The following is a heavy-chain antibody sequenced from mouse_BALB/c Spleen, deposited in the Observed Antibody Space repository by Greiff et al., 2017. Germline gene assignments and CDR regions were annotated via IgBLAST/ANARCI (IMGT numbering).Heavy chain of an antibody. D-gene: IGHD2-4*01. CDR3: ARSYDYNGFAY. CDR2: IDPANGNT. V-gene: IGHV14-3*02. CDR1: GFNIKDTY. J-gene: IGHJ3*01. Sequence: EVQGVESGAELVKPGASVKLSCTASGFNIKDTYMHWVKQRPEQGLEWIGRIDPANGNTKYDPKFQGKATITADTSSNTAYLQLSSLTSEDTAVYYCARSYDYNGFAYWGQGTLVTVSA.